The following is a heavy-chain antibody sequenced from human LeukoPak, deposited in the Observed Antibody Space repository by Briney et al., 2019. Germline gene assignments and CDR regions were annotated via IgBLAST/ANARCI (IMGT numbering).Heavy chain of an antibody. CDR1: GFTFSSHA. D-gene: IGHD6-6*01. Sequence: GGSLRLSCTPSGFTFSSHAMSWVRQAPGKGLEWVSGISGNGAGTYYGDSVKGRFTISRDNSKNTLYMQMNSLRAEDTAVYYCAKVSPSIAARTPPYYYYYGMDVWGQGTTVTVSS. J-gene: IGHJ6*02. V-gene: IGHV3-23*02. CDR3: AKVSPSIAARTPPYYYYYGMDV. CDR2: ISGNGAGT.